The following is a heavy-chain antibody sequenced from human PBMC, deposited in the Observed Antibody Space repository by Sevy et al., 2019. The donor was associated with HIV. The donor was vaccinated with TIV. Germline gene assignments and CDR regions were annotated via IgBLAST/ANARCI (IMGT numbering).Heavy chain of an antibody. D-gene: IGHD2-15*01. Sequence: GGSLRLSCTASGFTFSSYGMHWVRQAPGKGLEWVAVVWDDGSNKYYVDSVKDRFTISRDNSKNILYLQMNSLRAEDTAVYYCARFRWPYTLFFDYWGLGTLVTVSS. CDR2: VWDDGSNK. V-gene: IGHV3-33*01. CDR3: ARFRWPYTLFFDY. J-gene: IGHJ4*02. CDR1: GFTFSSYG.